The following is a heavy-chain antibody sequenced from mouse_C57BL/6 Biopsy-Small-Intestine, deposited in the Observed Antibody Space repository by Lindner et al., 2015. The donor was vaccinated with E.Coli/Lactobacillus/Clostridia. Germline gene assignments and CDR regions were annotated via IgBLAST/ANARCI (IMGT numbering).Heavy chain of an antibody. Sequence: VQLQESGGGLVKPGGSLKLSCAASGFTFSDYGMHWVRQAPEKGLEWVAYISSGSNTIYYADTVKGRFTISRDNAKNTLFLQMTSLRSEDTAMYYCAREGLYAFDYWGQGTTLTVSP. CDR1: GFTFSDYG. CDR3: AREGLYAFDY. CDR2: ISSGSNTI. J-gene: IGHJ2*01. V-gene: IGHV5-17*01. D-gene: IGHD2-12*01.